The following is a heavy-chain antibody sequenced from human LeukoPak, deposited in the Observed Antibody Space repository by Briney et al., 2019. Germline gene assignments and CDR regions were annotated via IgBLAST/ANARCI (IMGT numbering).Heavy chain of an antibody. V-gene: IGHV4-38-2*02. J-gene: IGHJ4*02. Sequence: SETLSLTCTVSGYSISSGYYWGWIRQPPGKGLEWIGSGSTYYNPSLKSRVTISVDTSKNQFSLKLSSVTAADTAVYFCARENSGSYSWFDYWGQGTLVTVSS. CDR2: SGST. D-gene: IGHD1-26*01. CDR1: GYSISSGYY. CDR3: ARENSGSYSWFDY.